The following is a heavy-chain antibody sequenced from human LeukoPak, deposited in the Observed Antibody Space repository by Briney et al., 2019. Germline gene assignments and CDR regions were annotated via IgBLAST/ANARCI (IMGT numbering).Heavy chain of an antibody. V-gene: IGHV3-48*02. D-gene: IGHD1-26*01. CDR3: AIDAWDLPLDAFDL. J-gene: IGHJ3*01. CDR2: ISTDSSSI. CDR1: GFTFSTYN. Sequence: PGGSLRLSCAASGFTFSTYNMNWVRQAPGKGLEWLSYISTDSSSIYYADSVKGRFTISRDNAKNSLYLQMNSLRDEDTAVYYCAIDAWDLPLDAFDLWGQGTIVTVSS.